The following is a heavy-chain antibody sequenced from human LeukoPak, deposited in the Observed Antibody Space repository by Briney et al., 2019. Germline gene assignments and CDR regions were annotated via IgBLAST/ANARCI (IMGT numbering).Heavy chain of an antibody. J-gene: IGHJ4*02. CDR2: IQQDGSEK. V-gene: IGHV3-7*02. CDR1: GFTFSDYW. D-gene: IGHD3-16*01. Sequence: GGSLRLSCAASGFTFSDYWMSWVRQAPGKGLEWVANIQQDGSEKYYVDSVKGRFTISRDNAKKSLFLQVSSLRGEDTAVYYCARRGSYNDYWGQGTLVTVSS. CDR3: ARRGSYNDY.